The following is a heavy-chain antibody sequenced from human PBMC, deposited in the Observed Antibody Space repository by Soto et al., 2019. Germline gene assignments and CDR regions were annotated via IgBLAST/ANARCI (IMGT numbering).Heavy chain of an antibody. J-gene: IGHJ5*02. CDR1: GFTFSSYW. V-gene: IGHV3-74*01. CDR2: INSDGSST. D-gene: IGHD3-10*01. Sequence: GGSLRLSCAASGFTFSSYWMHWVRQAPGKGLVWVSRINSDGSSTSYADSVKGRFTISRDNAKNTLYLQMNSLRAEDTAVYYCARDNSRYYYGSGSDPWGQGTLVTVSS. CDR3: ARDNSRYYYGSGSDP.